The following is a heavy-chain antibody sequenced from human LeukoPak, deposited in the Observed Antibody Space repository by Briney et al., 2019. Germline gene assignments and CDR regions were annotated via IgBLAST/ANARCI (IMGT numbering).Heavy chain of an antibody. V-gene: IGHV1-8*01. CDR2: MNPNSGNT. CDR1: GYTFSSYG. D-gene: IGHD2-15*01. CDR3: ARDEVVAAPNYFGMVV. J-gene: IGHJ6*02. Sequence: ASVKVSCLASGYTFSSYGISWVRPAPGQGLAWMGWMNPNSGNTGLAQKFQGRVTLTRDTSLSTAYMELSNLRSDDTAVYYCARDEVVAAPNYFGMVVWGQGTTVSVSS.